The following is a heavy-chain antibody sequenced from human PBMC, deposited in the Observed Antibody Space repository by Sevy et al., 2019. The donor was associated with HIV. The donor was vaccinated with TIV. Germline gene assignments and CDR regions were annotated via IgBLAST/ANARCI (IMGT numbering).Heavy chain of an antibody. V-gene: IGHV3-21*01. CDR1: GFTFSSYS. J-gene: IGHJ3*02. Sequence: GGSLRLSCAASGFTFSSYSMNWVRQAPGKGLEWVSSISSSSSYIYYADSVKGRFTISRDNAKNSLYLQMSSLRAEDTAVYYCARVGCSITSCPVHDAFDIWGQGTMVTVSS. D-gene: IGHD2-2*01. CDR2: ISSSSSYI. CDR3: ARVGCSITSCPVHDAFDI.